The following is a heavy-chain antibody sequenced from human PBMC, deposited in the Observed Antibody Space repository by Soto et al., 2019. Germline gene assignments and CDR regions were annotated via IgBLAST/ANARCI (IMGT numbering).Heavy chain of an antibody. J-gene: IGHJ3*02. CDR3: AKDKKYVILSAWHALDI. Sequence: EVQVLESGGGLVQPGGSLRLSCGASGFTISNFAMTWVRQAPGKGLEWVSAISGGGGGKYYADSVKGRFTISRDISPNRIYLQMDSLRAEDMGVYYCAKDKKYVILSAWHALDIWGQGTRVIVSS. D-gene: IGHD3-9*01. V-gene: IGHV3-23*01. CDR1: GFTISNFA. CDR2: ISGGGGGK.